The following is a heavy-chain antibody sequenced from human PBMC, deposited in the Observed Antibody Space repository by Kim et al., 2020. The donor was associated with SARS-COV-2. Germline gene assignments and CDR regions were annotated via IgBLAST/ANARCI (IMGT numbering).Heavy chain of an antibody. Sequence: SETLSLTCTVSGGSISSGDYYWSWIRQPPGKGLEWIGYIYYSGSTYYNPSLKSRVTISVDTSKNQFSLKLSSVTAADTAVYYCARAYYDSSGYHPGAFDIWGQGTMVTVSS. V-gene: IGHV4-30-4*01. J-gene: IGHJ3*02. CDR3: ARAYYDSSGYHPGAFDI. D-gene: IGHD3-22*01. CDR2: IYYSGST. CDR1: GGSISSGDYY.